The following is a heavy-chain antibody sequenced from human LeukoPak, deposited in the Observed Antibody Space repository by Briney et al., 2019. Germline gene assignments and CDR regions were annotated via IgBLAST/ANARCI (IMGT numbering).Heavy chain of an antibody. CDR2: MNPNSGNT. V-gene: IGHV1-8*01. CDR1: GYTFTSYD. D-gene: IGHD3-22*01. Sequence: ASVKVSCKASGYTFTSYDINWVRQATGQGLEWMGWMNPNSGNTGYAQKFQGRVTMTRNTSISTAYMELSSLRSEDTAVYYCVARAKNYYDSTGDDYWGQGTLVTVSS. CDR3: VARAKNYYDSTGDDY. J-gene: IGHJ4*02.